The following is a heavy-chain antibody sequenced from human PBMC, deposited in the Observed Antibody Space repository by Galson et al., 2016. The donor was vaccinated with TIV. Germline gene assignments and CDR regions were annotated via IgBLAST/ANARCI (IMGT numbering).Heavy chain of an antibody. CDR3: ARPREGVQHQHYYSMDV. Sequence: SVKVSCKASGVTFSLHAISWVRQAPGQGLEWMGGIIPMFGTANYAQKFQGRATITADESTNTAYMELSSLRSEDVAVYYCARPREGVQHQHYYSMDVWGQGTTITVSS. D-gene: IGHD2-2*01. V-gene: IGHV1-69*13. J-gene: IGHJ6*02. CDR1: GVTFSLHA. CDR2: IIPMFGTA.